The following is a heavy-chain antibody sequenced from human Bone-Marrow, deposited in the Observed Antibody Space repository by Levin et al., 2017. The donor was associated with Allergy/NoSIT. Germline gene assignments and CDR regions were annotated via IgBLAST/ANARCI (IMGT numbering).Heavy chain of an antibody. CDR2: INPISGLT. V-gene: IGHV1-2*06. Sequence: KAGESLKISCKTSGYTFTDYYLHWVRQASGQGPEWMGRINPISGLTEYAQNFKGRVTMTRDKSIGTAYMELRSLIFDDTAVYYCARGSSLEWLPVLGLFDYWGQGTLVTVSS. D-gene: IGHD3-3*01. CDR3: ARGSSLEWLPVLGLFDY. CDR1: GYTFTDYY. J-gene: IGHJ4*02.